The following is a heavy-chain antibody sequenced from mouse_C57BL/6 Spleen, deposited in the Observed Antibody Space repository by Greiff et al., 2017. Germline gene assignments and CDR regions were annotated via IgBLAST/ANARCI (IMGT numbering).Heavy chain of an antibody. J-gene: IGHJ2*01. CDR2: ISSGGSYT. V-gene: IGHV5-6*01. D-gene: IGHD1-1*01. CDR3: ASGDGSSYGYFDY. CDR1: GFTFSSYG. Sequence: EVKLMESGGDLVKPGGSLKLSCAASGFTFSSYGMSWVRQTPDKRLEWVATISSGGSYTYYPDSVKGRFTISRDNAKNTLYLQMSSLKSEDTAMYYCASGDGSSYGYFDYWGQGTTLTVSS.